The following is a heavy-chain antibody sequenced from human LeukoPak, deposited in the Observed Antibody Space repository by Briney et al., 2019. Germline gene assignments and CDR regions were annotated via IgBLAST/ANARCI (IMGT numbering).Heavy chain of an antibody. CDR2: IYYSGST. V-gene: IGHV4-39*07. CDR3: ARMQGPRYFDL. CDR1: GGSISSSSYY. J-gene: IGHJ2*01. Sequence: SETLSLTCTVSGGSISSSSYYWGWFRQPPGKGLEWIGSIYYSGSTYYNPSLKSRVTISLDTSKNQFSLKLSSVTAADMAMYFCARMQGPRYFDLWGRGTLVTVSS.